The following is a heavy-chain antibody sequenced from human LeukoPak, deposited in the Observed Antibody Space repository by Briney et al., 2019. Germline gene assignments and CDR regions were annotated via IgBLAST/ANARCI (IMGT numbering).Heavy chain of an antibody. D-gene: IGHD3-10*01. V-gene: IGHV1-18*01. CDR3: AREFMVRGVIMGADWFDP. Sequence: ASVKVSFKASGYTFTSYGISWVRQAPGQGLEWMGWISAYNGNTNYAQKLQGRVTMTTDTSTSTAYMELRSLRSDDTAVYYCAREFMVRGVIMGADWFDPWGQGTLVTVSS. J-gene: IGHJ5*02. CDR1: GYTFTSYG. CDR2: ISAYNGNT.